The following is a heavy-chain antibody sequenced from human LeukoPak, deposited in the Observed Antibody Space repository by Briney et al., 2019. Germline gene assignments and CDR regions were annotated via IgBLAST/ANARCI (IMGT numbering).Heavy chain of an antibody. CDR3: ARVITIFGVVMYNWSDP. J-gene: IGHJ5*02. Sequence: PSETLSLTCTVSGGSISSYYWSWIRQPPGKGLEWIGYIYYSGSTNYNPSLKSRVTISVDTSKNQFSLRLSSVTAADTAVYYCARVITIFGVVMYNWSDPWGQGTLVTVSS. D-gene: IGHD3-3*01. CDR2: IYYSGST. V-gene: IGHV4-59*01. CDR1: GGSISSYY.